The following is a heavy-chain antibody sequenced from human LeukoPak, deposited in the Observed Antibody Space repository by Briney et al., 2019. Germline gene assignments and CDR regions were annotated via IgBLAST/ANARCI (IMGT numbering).Heavy chain of an antibody. V-gene: IGHV4-61*02. CDR2: IYTSGSH. D-gene: IGHD6-13*01. J-gene: IGHJ3*02. CDR1: GGSISSGSYY. CDR3: ARAHGTQQLPVDAFDI. Sequence: SQTLSLTCTVSGGSISSGSYYWGWIRQPAGKGLEWIGRIYTSGSHNYNPSLKNRVTISVDTSKNQFSLKLSSVTAADTAVYYCARAHGTQQLPVDAFDIWGQGTMVTVSS.